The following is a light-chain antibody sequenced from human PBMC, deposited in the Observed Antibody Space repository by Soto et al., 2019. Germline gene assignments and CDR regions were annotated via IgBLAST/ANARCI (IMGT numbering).Light chain of an antibody. CDR3: QQFGSSPFT. Sequence: EIVLTQSPGTLSLSPGERATLSCRASQSVRSNYLAWYRQKPGQAPRLLIYGASSRATGIPDRFSGSGCGTDFNLTISRLEPEDFAVYYCQQFGSSPFTFGPGTKVDVK. V-gene: IGKV3-20*01. J-gene: IGKJ3*01. CDR1: QSVRSNY. CDR2: GAS.